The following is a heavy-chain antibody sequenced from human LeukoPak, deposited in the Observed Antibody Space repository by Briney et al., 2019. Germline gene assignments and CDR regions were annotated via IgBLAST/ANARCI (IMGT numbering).Heavy chain of an antibody. V-gene: IGHV4-34*01. J-gene: IGHJ4*02. CDR1: GGSFSGYY. CDR3: ARAAPHSSGKYYFDY. D-gene: IGHD3-22*01. CDR2: INHSGST. Sequence: PSETLSLTCAVYGGSFSGYYWSWIRQPPGKGLEWIGEINHSGSTNNNPSLKSRVTISVDTSKNQLSLKLSSVTAADTAVYYCARAAPHSSGKYYFDYWGQGTLVTVSS.